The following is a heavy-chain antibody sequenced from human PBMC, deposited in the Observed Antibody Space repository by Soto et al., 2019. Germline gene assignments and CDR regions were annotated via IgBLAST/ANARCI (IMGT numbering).Heavy chain of an antibody. J-gene: IGHJ4*02. CDR2: TSYDGSNA. D-gene: IGHD3-16*01. CDR3: GRWGTTGGLDF. V-gene: IGHV3-30*03. Sequence: QVHLVESGGGVVQPGTSLRLPCVGSGFTFRSFVIHWVRQAPGKGLEWVALTSYDGSNAYYGDSVKGRFTISRDNSKNTVDCKMDSLRVEDTALYYCGRWGTTGGLDFWGQGTLVSVSS. CDR1: GFTFRSFV.